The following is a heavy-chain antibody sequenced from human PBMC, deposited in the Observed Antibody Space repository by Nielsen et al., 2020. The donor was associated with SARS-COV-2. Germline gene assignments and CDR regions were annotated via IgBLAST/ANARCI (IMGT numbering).Heavy chain of an antibody. V-gene: IGHV4-59*12. CDR2: IYYSGST. J-gene: IGHJ6*03. D-gene: IGHD2-8*01. CDR3: ARGRYCTNGVCNPYYYYYMDV. CDR1: GGSISSYY. Sequence: SETLSLTCTVSGGSISSYYWSWIRQPPGKGLEWIGYIYYSGSTNYNPSLKSRVTISVDTSKNQLSLKLSSVTAADTAVYYCARGRYCTNGVCNPYYYYYMDVWGKGTTVTVSS.